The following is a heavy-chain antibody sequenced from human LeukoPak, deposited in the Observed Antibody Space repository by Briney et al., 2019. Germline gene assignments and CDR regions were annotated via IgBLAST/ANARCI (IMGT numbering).Heavy chain of an antibody. V-gene: IGHV4-4*07. CDR1: GGSISNFH. CDR3: AKFATVTTPNWIDP. D-gene: IGHD4-17*01. CDR2: IYTSGRT. Sequence: SETLSLTCTVSGGSISNFHWSWIRQPAGKGLEWIGRIYTSGRTNYNPSLKSRVTLPEDTSKNQFSLKLSSVTAADTAVYYCAKFATVTTPNWIDPWGQGILVTVSS. J-gene: IGHJ5*02.